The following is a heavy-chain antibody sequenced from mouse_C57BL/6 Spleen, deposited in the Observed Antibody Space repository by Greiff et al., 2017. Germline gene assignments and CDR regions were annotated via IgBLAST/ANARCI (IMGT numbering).Heavy chain of an antibody. CDR1: GFTFSSYA. J-gene: IGHJ1*03. CDR3: ARPYSNYVYFDV. CDR2: ISDGGSYT. D-gene: IGHD2-5*01. Sequence: EVQGVESGGGLVKPGGSLKLSCAASGFTFSSYAMSWVRQTPEKRLEWVATISDGGSYTYYPDNVKGRFTISRDNAKNNLYLQMSHLKSEDTAMYYCARPYSNYVYFDVWGTGTTVTVSS. V-gene: IGHV5-4*01.